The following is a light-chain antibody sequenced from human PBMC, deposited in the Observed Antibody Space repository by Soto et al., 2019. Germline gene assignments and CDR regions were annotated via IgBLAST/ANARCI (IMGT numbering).Light chain of an antibody. V-gene: IGKV1-5*03. CDR2: QAS. J-gene: IGKJ1*01. CDR1: QSISSW. CDR3: QQYKTYSRT. Sequence: DIQMTQSPSTLSASVGDRVTITFRASQSISSWLDWYKQKPGKAPKLLIYQASTLESGVPSRFNGSGSATEFTLTISSLQPDDFATYYCQQYKTYSRTFGQGTKVEIK.